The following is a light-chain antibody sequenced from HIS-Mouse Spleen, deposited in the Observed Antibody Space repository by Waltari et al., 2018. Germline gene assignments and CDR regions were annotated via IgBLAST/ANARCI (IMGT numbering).Light chain of an antibody. CDR2: AVS. V-gene: IGLV2-11*01. Sequence: SALTQPRPVSGSPGQSVPIPCPGTSSDVAGYNYVSWSQQHPGQAPKPMIYAVSKRPSGVPDRFSGSKSGNTASLTISGLQAEDEADYYCCSYAGSYTFVFGGGTKLTVL. CDR3: CSYAGSYTFV. CDR1: SSDVAGYNY. J-gene: IGLJ2*01.